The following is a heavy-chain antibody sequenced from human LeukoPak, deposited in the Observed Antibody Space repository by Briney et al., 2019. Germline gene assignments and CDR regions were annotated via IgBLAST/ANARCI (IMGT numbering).Heavy chain of an antibody. CDR3: ARGYYYGSGSYQAFDY. D-gene: IGHD3-10*01. V-gene: IGHV1-69*04. Sequence: GSSVKVSCKASGGTFSSYAISWVRQAPGQGLEWMGRIIPILGIANYAQKFQGRVTITADKSTSTAYMELSSLRSEDTAVYYCARGYYYGSGSYQAFDYWGQGTLVTVSS. CDR2: IIPILGIA. CDR1: GGTFSSYA. J-gene: IGHJ4*02.